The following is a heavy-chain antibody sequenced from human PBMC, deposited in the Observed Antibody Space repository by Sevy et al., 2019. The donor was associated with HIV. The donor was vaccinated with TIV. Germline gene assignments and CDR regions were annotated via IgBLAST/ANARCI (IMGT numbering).Heavy chain of an antibody. CDR2: IRSKAYGGTT. J-gene: IGHJ4*02. CDR3: TRDGEFPYTAMVS. V-gene: IGHV3-49*03. CDR1: GFTFGDYA. D-gene: IGHD5-18*01. Sequence: GGSLRLSCTASGFTFGDYAMSWFRQAPGKGLEWVGFIRSKAYGGTTEYAASVKGRFTISRDDSKSIAYLQMNSLKTEDTAMYYCTRDGEFPYTAMVSWGQGTLVTVSS.